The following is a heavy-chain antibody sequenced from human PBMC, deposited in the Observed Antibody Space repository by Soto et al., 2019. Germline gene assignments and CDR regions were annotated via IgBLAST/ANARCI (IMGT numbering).Heavy chain of an antibody. CDR2: IKGDGSAK. Sequence: EVQLVESGGGLVQPGGSLRLSCAASGFTFGNYWLTWVRQAPGKGLEWVANIKGDGSAKSYLDSVRGRFTVSRDNAENSLFVQMNILRAEDTALYYCARDVSPVSSGYYLEAFDIWGQGTMVTVS. V-gene: IGHV3-7*05. D-gene: IGHD6-25*01. CDR3: ARDVSPVSSGYYLEAFDI. CDR1: GFTFGNYW. J-gene: IGHJ3*02.